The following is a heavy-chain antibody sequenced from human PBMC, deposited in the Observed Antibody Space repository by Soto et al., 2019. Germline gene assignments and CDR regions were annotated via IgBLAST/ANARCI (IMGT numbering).Heavy chain of an antibody. CDR3: ARRGDGYNYDTYYYYGMDV. J-gene: IGHJ6*02. Sequence: PGESLKISCKGSGYSFTSYWIGWVRQMPGKGLEWMGIIYPGDSDTRYSPSFQGQVTISADKSISTAYLQWSSLKASDTAMYYCARRGDGYNYDTYYYYGMDVWGQGTTVTVSS. CDR1: GYSFTSYW. CDR2: IYPGDSDT. D-gene: IGHD5-12*01. V-gene: IGHV5-51*01.